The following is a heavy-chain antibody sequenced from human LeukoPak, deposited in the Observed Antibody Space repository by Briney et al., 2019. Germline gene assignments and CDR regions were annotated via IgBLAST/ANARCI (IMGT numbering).Heavy chain of an antibody. V-gene: IGHV3-23*01. Sequence: PGGSLRLSCAASGFTFSSSAMSWVRQAPGKGLEWVSAISNNGGYTYYADSVQGRFTISRDNSKSTLCLQMNSLRAEDTAVYYCAKQSGYCSGGSCYFPYWGQGTLVTVSS. J-gene: IGHJ4*02. CDR2: ISNNGGYT. CDR3: AKQSGYCSGGSCYFPY. CDR1: GFTFSSSA. D-gene: IGHD2-15*01.